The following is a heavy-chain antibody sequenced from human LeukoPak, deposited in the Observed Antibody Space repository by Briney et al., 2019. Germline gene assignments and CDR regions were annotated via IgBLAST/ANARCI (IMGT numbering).Heavy chain of an antibody. V-gene: IGHV3-30*09. Sequence: SGGSLRLSCAASGFSFSSYAMHWVRQAPGKGLEWVAIISYEGDSRYYSDSVKGRFAISRDNSKNTLSLQMNRLRSEDTGVYYCARGRGYCGGGSCYYYYYHIDVWGKGTTVTVSS. CDR1: GFSFSSYA. D-gene: IGHD2-15*01. CDR3: ARGRGYCGGGSCYYYYYHIDV. J-gene: IGHJ6*03. CDR2: ISYEGDSR.